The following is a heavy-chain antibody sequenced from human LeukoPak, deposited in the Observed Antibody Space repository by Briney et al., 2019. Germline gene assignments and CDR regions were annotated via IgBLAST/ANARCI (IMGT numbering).Heavy chain of an antibody. Sequence: GGSLRLSCAASGFTFSSYSMNWVRQAPGKGLEWVSANSSSSSYIYYADSVKGRFTISRDNAKNSLYLQMNSLRAEDTAVYYCARVYYDFWSGFDYYMDVWGKGTTVTVSS. J-gene: IGHJ6*03. D-gene: IGHD3-3*01. CDR3: ARVYYDFWSGFDYYMDV. V-gene: IGHV3-21*01. CDR1: GFTFSSYS. CDR2: NSSSSSYI.